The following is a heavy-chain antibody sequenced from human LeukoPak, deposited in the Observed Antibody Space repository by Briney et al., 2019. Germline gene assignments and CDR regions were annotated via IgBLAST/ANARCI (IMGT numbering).Heavy chain of an antibody. CDR1: GFTFSSYG. D-gene: IGHD4-17*01. CDR2: ISYDGSNK. J-gene: IGHJ4*02. CDR3: ARTPLSYGDYFLYFDY. V-gene: IGHV3-33*05. Sequence: GGSLRLSCAASGFTFSSYGMHWVRQAPGKGLEWVAVISYDGSNKYYADSVKGRFTISRDNSKNTLYLQMNSLRAEDTAVYYCARTPLSYGDYFLYFDYWGQGTLVTVSS.